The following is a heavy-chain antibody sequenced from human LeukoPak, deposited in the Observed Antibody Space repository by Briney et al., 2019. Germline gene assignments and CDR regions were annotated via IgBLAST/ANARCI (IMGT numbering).Heavy chain of an antibody. D-gene: IGHD2-15*01. Sequence: GGSLRLSCAASGFTFSSYSMNWVRQAPGKGLEWVSPISSSSSYIYYADSVKGRFTIPRDNAKDSLYLQMNSLRAEDTAVYYCAREDSEAFDIWGQGTMVTVSS. CDR1: GFTFSSYS. CDR3: AREDSEAFDI. J-gene: IGHJ3*02. V-gene: IGHV3-21*01. CDR2: ISSSSSYI.